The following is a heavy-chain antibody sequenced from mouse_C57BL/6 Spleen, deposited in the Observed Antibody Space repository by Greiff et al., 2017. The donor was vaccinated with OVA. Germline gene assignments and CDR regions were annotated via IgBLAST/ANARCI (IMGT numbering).Heavy chain of an antibody. CDR1: GYSITSGYY. D-gene: IGHD2-3*01. V-gene: IGHV3-6*01. CDR2: ISYDGSN. J-gene: IGHJ2*01. Sequence: DVKLVESGPGLVKPSQSLSLTCSVTGYSITSGYYWNWIRQFPGNKLEWMGYISYDGSNNYNPSLKNRISITRDTSKNQFFLKLNSVTTEDTATYYCARDGIYDGYLSDFDYWGQGTTLTVSS. CDR3: ARDGIYDGYLSDFDY.